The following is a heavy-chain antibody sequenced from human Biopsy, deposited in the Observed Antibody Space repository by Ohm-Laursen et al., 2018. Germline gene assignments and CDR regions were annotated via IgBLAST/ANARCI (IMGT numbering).Heavy chain of an antibody. J-gene: IGHJ3*01. CDR1: GGDINNYY. Sequence: SDTLSLTCNVSGGDINNYYWSWIRHPAGQGLEWIGRIYPGGSPNYNPSLKSRATMSVDTSKNQLSLRLRFVTAADTAMYYCASVVLGPTNDAFDLWGQGTMVVVSS. CDR3: ASVVLGPTNDAFDL. V-gene: IGHV4-4*07. D-gene: IGHD3-22*01. CDR2: IYPGGSP.